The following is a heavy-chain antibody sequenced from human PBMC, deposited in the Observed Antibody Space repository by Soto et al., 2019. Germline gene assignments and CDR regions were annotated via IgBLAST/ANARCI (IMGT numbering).Heavy chain of an antibody. CDR3: ARDLDYDSSGYFPNYGMDV. D-gene: IGHD3-22*01. J-gene: IGHJ6*02. Sequence: QVQLVESGGGVVQPGRSLRLSCAASGFTFSSYGMHWVRQAPGKGLEWVAVIWYDGSNKYYADSVKGRFTISRDNSKNPLYLQMNSLRAEDTAVYYCARDLDYDSSGYFPNYGMDVWGQGTTVTVSS. CDR1: GFTFSSYG. CDR2: IWYDGSNK. V-gene: IGHV3-33*01.